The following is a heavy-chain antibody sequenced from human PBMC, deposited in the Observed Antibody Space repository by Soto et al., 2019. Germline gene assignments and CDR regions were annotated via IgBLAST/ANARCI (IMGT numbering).Heavy chain of an antibody. J-gene: IGHJ4*02. CDR1: GGSFSGYY. V-gene: IGHV4-34*01. CDR2: INHSGST. D-gene: IGHD2-8*02. Sequence: QVQLQQWGAGLLKPSETLSLTCAVYGGSFSGYYWSWIRQPPGKGLEWIGEINHSGSTNYNPSPKSRVTISVDTSKNPFSLKLSSVTAADTAVYYCARGQSSLLLDCWGQGVLVTVSS. CDR3: ARGQSSLLLDC.